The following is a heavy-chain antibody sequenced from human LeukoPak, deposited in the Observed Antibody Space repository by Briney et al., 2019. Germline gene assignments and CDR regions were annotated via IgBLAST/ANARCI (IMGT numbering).Heavy chain of an antibody. V-gene: IGHV3-23*01. CDR3: AKDRYSSGWFNFDY. J-gene: IGHJ4*02. CDR2: ISGSGGST. D-gene: IGHD6-19*01. Sequence: GGSLRLSCAASGFTFSSYSMNWVRQAPGKGLEWVSAISGSGGSTYYADSVKGRFTISRDNSKNTLYLQMNSLRAEDTAVYYCAKDRYSSGWFNFDYWGQGTLVTVSS. CDR1: GFTFSSYS.